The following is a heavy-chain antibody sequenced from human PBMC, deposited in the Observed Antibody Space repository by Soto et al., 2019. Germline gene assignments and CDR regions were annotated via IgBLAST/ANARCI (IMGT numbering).Heavy chain of an antibody. D-gene: IGHD4-4*01. CDR3: AKLLHNSYYNVMDV. J-gene: IGHJ6*02. Sequence: GGSLRLSCAASGFTFSNSGMRWVRQAPGQGLEWVSSIGPSGNTHYSDAVKGRFTISRDISKNTLFLHMDSLRAEDTATYYCAKLLHNSYYNVMDVWGQGTTVTVSS. CDR1: GFTFSNSG. V-gene: IGHV3-23*01. CDR2: IGPSGNT.